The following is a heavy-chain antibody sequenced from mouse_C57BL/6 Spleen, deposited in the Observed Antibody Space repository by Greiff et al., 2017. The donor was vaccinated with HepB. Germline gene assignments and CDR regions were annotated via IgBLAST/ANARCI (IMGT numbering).Heavy chain of an antibody. J-gene: IGHJ4*01. V-gene: IGHV5-16*01. CDR2: INYDGSST. D-gene: IGHD2-3*01. CDR3: ARVDDGYYYYAMDY. CDR1: GFTFSDYY. Sequence: EVKLMESEGGLVQPGSSMKLSCTASGFTFSDYYMAWVRQVPEKGLEWVANINYDGSSTYYLDSLKSRFIISRDNAKNILYLQMSSLKSEDTATYYCARVDDGYYYYAMDYWGQGTSVTVSS.